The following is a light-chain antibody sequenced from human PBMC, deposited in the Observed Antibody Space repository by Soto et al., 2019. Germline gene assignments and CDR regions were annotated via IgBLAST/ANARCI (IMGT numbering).Light chain of an antibody. J-gene: IGKJ5*01. CDR3: QQYNSWPIT. CDR2: GAS. V-gene: IGKV3-15*01. Sequence: EIVMTQSPATLSVSPGERATLSCRASQSVFSSLAWYQQKPGQAPRRLICGASTRATGIPARFSGSGSETDFTLTVRSLRSEASAVYYCQQYNSWPITFGQGTRLEIK. CDR1: QSVFSS.